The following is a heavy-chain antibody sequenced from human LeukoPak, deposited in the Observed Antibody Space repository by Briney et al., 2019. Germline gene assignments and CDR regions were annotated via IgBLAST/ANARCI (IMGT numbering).Heavy chain of an antibody. CDR3: ARDQGYDFWSGYRCFDP. Sequence: SVKVSCNASRGTFSSYAISWVRQAPGQGLEWMGGIIPIFGTANYAQKFQRRVTITVDDSTSTAYMELSSLRSEDTAVYYCARDQGYDFWSGYRCFDPWGQGTLVTVSS. CDR2: IIPIFGTA. D-gene: IGHD3-3*01. V-gene: IGHV1-69*01. CDR1: RGTFSSYA. J-gene: IGHJ5*02.